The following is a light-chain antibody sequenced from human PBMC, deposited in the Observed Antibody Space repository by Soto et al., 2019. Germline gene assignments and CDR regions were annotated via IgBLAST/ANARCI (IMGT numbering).Light chain of an antibody. CDR3: QQYGGSPIT. Sequence: SPGTLSLSPGERVTLSCRASQSVTTRLAWYQHKPGQAPTLLMSGASNRASGVPVRFSGSGSGTDFTLTITRLEPEDFALYYCQQYGGSPITFGLGTRLEI. V-gene: IGKV3-20*01. J-gene: IGKJ5*01. CDR2: GAS. CDR1: QSVTTR.